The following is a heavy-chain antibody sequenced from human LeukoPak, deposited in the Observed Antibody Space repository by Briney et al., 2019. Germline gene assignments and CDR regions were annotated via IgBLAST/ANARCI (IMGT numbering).Heavy chain of an antibody. Sequence: ASVKVSCKASGYTFTGYYMHWVRQAPGQGLEWMGWINPNSGGTNYAQKFQGRVTMTTDTSTSTAYMELRSLRSDDTAVYYCARDRRYGDRTFDPWGQGTLVTVSS. J-gene: IGHJ5*02. V-gene: IGHV1-2*02. CDR3: ARDRRYGDRTFDP. CDR1: GYTFTGYY. CDR2: INPNSGGT. D-gene: IGHD4-17*01.